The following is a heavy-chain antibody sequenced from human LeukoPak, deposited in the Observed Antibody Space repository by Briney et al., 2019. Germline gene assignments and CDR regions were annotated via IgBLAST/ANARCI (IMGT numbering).Heavy chain of an antibody. D-gene: IGHD3-16*01. CDR1: ELGFSSST. CDR2: MKEDGSDE. J-gene: IGHJ1*01. CDR3: VVGGAGGGYFPN. V-gene: IGHV3-7*01. Sequence: GGSLRLSCAAHELGFSSSTMSWVRQAAGKGLEWVAKMKEDGSDEEYVDAVKGRFTISRDNAKNSLYLQMNSLRPEDTAVYFCVVGGAGGGYFPNWGQGSLVIVSS.